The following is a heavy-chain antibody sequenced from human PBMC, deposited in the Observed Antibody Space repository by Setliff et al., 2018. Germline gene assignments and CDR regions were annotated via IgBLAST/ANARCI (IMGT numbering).Heavy chain of an antibody. CDR3: ARDVLSYTAYHWLNF. V-gene: IGHV3-74*01. Sequence: GGSLRLSCAASGFTFGSHWMHWVRQAPGKGLVWVSRIKDDGSITSYADSVKGRFTVSRDNAANSVSLRMSSLSPEDTAVYFCARDVLSYTAYHWLNFWGPGALVTVSS. CDR2: IKDDGSIT. CDR1: GFTFGSHW. D-gene: IGHD5-12*01. J-gene: IGHJ4*02.